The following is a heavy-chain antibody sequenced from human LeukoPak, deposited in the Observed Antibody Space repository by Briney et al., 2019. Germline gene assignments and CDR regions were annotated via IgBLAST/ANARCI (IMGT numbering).Heavy chain of an antibody. CDR1: GYTFTNYW. J-gene: IGHJ4*02. CDR3: ARRLGSSSWFFDY. CDR2: IYPGDSDT. V-gene: IGHV5-51*01. D-gene: IGHD6-13*01. Sequence: GESLKISCKGSGYTFTNYWIGWVRQMPGKGLEWMGVIYPGDSDTRYSPSFQGQVTISADKSISTAYLQWSSLKASDTAMYYCARRLGSSSWFFDYWGQGTLVTVSS.